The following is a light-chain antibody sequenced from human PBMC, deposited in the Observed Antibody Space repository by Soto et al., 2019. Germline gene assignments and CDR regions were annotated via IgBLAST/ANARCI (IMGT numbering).Light chain of an antibody. CDR1: RGISSW. CDR2: DAS. CDR3: QQYGNLPIT. V-gene: IGKV1-33*01. Sequence: DIQMTQTPSSVSASVGDRVTITCRASRGISSWLAWYQQKPGKAPKLLIYDASNLETGVPSRFSGSGSGTDFTFTISSLQPEDIATYYCQQYGNLPITFGQGTRLEI. J-gene: IGKJ5*01.